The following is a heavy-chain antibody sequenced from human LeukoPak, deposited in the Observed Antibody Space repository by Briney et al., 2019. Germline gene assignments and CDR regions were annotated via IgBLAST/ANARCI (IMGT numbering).Heavy chain of an antibody. CDR1: GGSISSYY. J-gene: IGHJ6*03. CDR3: ARHGLYDSSGLSPYYYYMDV. CDR2: IYTSGST. D-gene: IGHD3-22*01. Sequence: SETLSLTCTVSGGSISSYYWSWIRQPPGKGLEWIGYIYTSGSTNYNPSLKSRVTISVDTSKNQFSLKLSSVTAADTAVYYCARHGLYDSSGLSPYYYYMDVWGKGTTVTVSS. V-gene: IGHV4-4*09.